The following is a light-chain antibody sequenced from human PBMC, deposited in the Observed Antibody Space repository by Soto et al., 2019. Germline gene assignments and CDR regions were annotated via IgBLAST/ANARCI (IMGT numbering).Light chain of an antibody. J-gene: IGKJ2*01. CDR1: QSISSW. CDR2: KAS. V-gene: IGKV1-5*03. CDR3: QQYNSYSRT. Sequence: DIQMTQSPSTLSASVGDRVNITCRASQSISSWLAWYQQKPGKAPKLLIYKASSLESGVPSRFSGSGSGTEFTLTISRLQHDDFATYYCQQYNSYSRTFGQGTKLEIK.